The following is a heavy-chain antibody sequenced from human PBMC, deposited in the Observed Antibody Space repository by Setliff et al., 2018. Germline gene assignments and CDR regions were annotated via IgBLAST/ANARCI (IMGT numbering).Heavy chain of an antibody. V-gene: IGHV3-15*01. Sequence: GGSLRLSCAASGFTFSNAWMSWVRQAPGKGLEWVGRIKSRTDGGTADYVVPVKGRFTISRDDSKNSLYLQMNSLRAEDTAVYYCSTKGVPSTGGQGTLVTVSS. CDR3: STKGVPST. CDR2: IKSRTDGGTA. J-gene: IGHJ4*02. CDR1: GFTFSNAW. D-gene: IGHD2-8*01.